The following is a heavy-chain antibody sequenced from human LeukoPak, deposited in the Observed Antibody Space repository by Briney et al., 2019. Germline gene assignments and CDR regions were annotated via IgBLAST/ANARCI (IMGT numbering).Heavy chain of an antibody. J-gene: IGHJ4*02. CDR3: ARARIVGVTTVGY. CDR1: GGSVSSSSYY. CDR2: IYYSGST. V-gene: IGHV4-61*01. D-gene: IGHD1-26*01. Sequence: SETLSLTCTVSGGSVSSSSYYWSWIRQPPGTGLEWIGYIYYSGSTNYNPSLKSRVTISVDTSKNQFSLKLTSVTAADTAVYYCARARIVGVTTVGYWGQGTLVTVSS.